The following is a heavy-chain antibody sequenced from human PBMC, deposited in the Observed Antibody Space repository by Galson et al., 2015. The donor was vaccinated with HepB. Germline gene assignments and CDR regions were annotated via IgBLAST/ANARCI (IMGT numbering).Heavy chain of an antibody. D-gene: IGHD6-6*01. CDR2: IYYSGST. CDR3: ARDLRPKGRRWFDP. V-gene: IGHV4-59*01. J-gene: IGHJ5*02. Sequence: SETLSLTCTVSGGSISSYYWSWIRQPPGKGLEWIGYIYYSGSTNYNPSLKSRVTISVDTSKNQFSLKLSSVTAADTAVYYCARDLRPKGRRWFDPWGQGTLVTVSS. CDR1: GGSISSYY.